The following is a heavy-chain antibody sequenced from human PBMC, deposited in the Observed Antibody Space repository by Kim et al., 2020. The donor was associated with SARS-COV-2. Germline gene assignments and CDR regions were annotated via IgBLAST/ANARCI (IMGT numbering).Heavy chain of an antibody. Sequence: YYADSVKGRFTISRDNSKNTLYLQMNSLRAEDTAVYYCAKDRFGVTDFQHWGQGTLVTVSS. V-gene: IGHV3-23*01. J-gene: IGHJ1*01. D-gene: IGHD3-10*01. CDR3: AKDRFGVTDFQH.